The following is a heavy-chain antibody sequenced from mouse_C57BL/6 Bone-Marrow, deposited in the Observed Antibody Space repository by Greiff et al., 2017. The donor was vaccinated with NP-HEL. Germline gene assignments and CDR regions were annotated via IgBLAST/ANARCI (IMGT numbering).Heavy chain of an antibody. CDR1: GYAFTNYL. CDR2: INPGSGGT. CDR3: ARRILYGNYGY. Sequence: QVQLQQSGAELVRPGTSVKVSCKASGYAFTNYLIEWVKQRPGQGLEWIGVINPGSGGTNYNEKFKGKATLTADKSSSTAYMQHSSLTSEDAAVYFCARRILYGNYGYWGQGTTLTVSS. J-gene: IGHJ2*01. D-gene: IGHD2-1*01. V-gene: IGHV1-54*01.